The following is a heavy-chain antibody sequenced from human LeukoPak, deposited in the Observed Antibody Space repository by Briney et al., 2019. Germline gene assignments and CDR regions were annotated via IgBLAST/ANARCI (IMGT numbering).Heavy chain of an antibody. J-gene: IGHJ4*02. Sequence: ASVKVSCKASGYTFTGYYMHWVRQAPGQGLEWMGWINPNSGGTNYAQKFQGRVTMTRDTSISTAYMELSRLRSDDTAVYYCARGREAVLRFLEWLLDYWGQGALVTVSS. D-gene: IGHD3-3*01. V-gene: IGHV1-2*02. CDR3: ARGREAVLRFLEWLLDY. CDR2: INPNSGGT. CDR1: GYTFTGYY.